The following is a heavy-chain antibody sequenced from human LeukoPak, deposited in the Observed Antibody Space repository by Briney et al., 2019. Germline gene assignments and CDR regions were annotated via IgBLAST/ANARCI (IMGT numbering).Heavy chain of an antibody. CDR3: AREAGSCYTTTCSYYYYYMDV. V-gene: IGHV3-48*04. CDR1: GFTFSSYS. J-gene: IGHJ6*03. D-gene: IGHD2-2*01. CDR2: ISSSSSTI. Sequence: GGSLRLSCAASGFTFSSYSMNWVRQAPGKGLEWVSYISSSSSTIYYADSVKGRFTISRDNAKNSLYLQMNSLRAEDAAVYYCAREAGSCYTTTCSYYYYYMDVWGKGTTVTVSS.